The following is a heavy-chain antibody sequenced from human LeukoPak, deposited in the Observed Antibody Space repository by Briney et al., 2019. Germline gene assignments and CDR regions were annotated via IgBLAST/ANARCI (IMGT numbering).Heavy chain of an antibody. V-gene: IGHV3-7*05. CDR3: AKDLTPDGLYELDS. D-gene: IGHD5/OR15-5a*01. CDR2: IKQDGSEK. Sequence: GGSLRLSCAAPGFTFSSYWMNWVRQAPGKGLEWVANIKQDGSEKYYVDSVKGRFTISRDNAKSSLYLQMNSQRVEDTAVYFCAKDLTPDGLYELDSWGQGTLVTVSS. J-gene: IGHJ4*02. CDR1: GFTFSSYW.